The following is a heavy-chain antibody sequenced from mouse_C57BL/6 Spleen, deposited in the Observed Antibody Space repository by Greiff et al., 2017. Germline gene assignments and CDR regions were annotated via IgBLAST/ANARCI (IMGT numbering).Heavy chain of an antibody. V-gene: IGHV14-3*01. Sequence: EVQLVESVAELVRPGASVKLSCTASGFNIKNTYMHWVKQRPEKSLEWIGKIDPANGNTNYTPKFQGKATITADTYSNTAYLELSSLTSEDTAIYYCADCGSSAYWGQGTLVTVSA. J-gene: IGHJ3*01. CDR2: IDPANGNT. D-gene: IGHD1-1*01. CDR1: GFNIKNTY. CDR3: ADCGSSAY.